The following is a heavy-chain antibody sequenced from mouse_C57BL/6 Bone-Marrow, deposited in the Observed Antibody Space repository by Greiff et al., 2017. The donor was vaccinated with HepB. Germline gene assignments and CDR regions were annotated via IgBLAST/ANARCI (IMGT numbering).Heavy chain of an antibody. CDR2: IDPSDSYT. CDR1: GYTFTSYW. CDR3: AGYWDIDV. Sequence: QVQLQQPGAELVRPGTSVKLSCKASGYTFTSYWMHWVKQRPGQGLEWIGVIDPSDSYTNYNQKFKGKATLTVDTSSSTAYMQLSSLASEDSAVYYCAGYWDIDVWGTGTTVTVSS. V-gene: IGHV1-59*01. J-gene: IGHJ1*03.